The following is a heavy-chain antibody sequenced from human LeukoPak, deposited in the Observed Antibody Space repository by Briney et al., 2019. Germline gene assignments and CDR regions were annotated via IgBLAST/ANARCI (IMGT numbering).Heavy chain of an antibody. Sequence: KAGGSLRLSCAASGITFSSYTMIWVRQAPGKGLEWVSSISSGSSYIYYADSVKGRFTISRDNAKNSLYLQMNSLRAEDTAVYYCARVGDCSSSSCPHSRFDPWGQGTLVTVSS. CDR3: ARVGDCSSSSCPHSRFDP. CDR2: ISSGSSYI. D-gene: IGHD2-2*01. J-gene: IGHJ5*02. V-gene: IGHV3-21*01. CDR1: GITFSSYT.